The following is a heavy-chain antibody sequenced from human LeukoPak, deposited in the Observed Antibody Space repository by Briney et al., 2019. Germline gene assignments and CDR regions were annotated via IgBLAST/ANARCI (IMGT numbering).Heavy chain of an antibody. CDR1: GFTFSSYA. V-gene: IGHV3-23*01. J-gene: IGHJ4*02. CDR3: AKDSAKKCDDY. CDR2: ISGSGGST. D-gene: IGHD3-10*01. Sequence: GGSLRLSCAASGFTFSSYAMTWVRQAPGKGLEWVSGISGSGGSTNYADSVKGRFTISRDNSKNTLYLQMNGLRAEDTAVYYCAKDSAKKCDDYWGQGTLVTVSS.